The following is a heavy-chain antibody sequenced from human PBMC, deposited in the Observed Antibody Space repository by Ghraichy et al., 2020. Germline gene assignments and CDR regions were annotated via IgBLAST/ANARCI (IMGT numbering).Heavy chain of an antibody. Sequence: GGSLRLSCAASGFTFSNYAMYWVRQAPGKGLEWVAIISYDGSNKYYADSVKARFTISRDNSKNTLYLQMSSLRVEDTAVYYCARARFFRRPPDYWGQGTLVTVSS. CDR2: ISYDGSNK. V-gene: IGHV3-30*04. D-gene: IGHD1-14*01. CDR3: ARARFFRRPPDY. CDR1: GFTFSNYA. J-gene: IGHJ4*02.